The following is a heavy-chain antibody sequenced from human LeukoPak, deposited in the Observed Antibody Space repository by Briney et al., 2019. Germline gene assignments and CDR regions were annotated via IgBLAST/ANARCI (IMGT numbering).Heavy chain of an antibody. CDR1: GGTFSSYA. CDR3: ATTRIVSAFDI. J-gene: IGHJ3*02. V-gene: IGHV1-69*06. CDR2: IIPIFGTA. D-gene: IGHD1/OR15-1a*01. Sequence: GASVKVSCKASGGTFSSYASSWVRQAPGQGLEWMGGIIPIFGTANYAQKFQGRVTMTEDTSTDTAYMELSSLRSEDTAVYYCATTRIVSAFDIWGQGTMVTVSS.